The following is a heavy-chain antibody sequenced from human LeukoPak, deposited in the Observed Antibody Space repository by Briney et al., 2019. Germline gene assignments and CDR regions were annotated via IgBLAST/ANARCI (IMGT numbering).Heavy chain of an antibody. CDR3: ARDRLRFLEWSPDAFDI. CDR1: GFTFSNYW. Sequence: PGGSLRLSCEGSGFTFSNYWMGWVRQAPGKGLQWVANIKTDGSEKYYVDSVKGRFTISRDNAKNSLYLQMNSLRAEDTAVYYCARDRLRFLEWSPDAFDIWGQGTMVTVSS. CDR2: IKTDGSEK. D-gene: IGHD3-3*01. J-gene: IGHJ3*02. V-gene: IGHV3-7*01.